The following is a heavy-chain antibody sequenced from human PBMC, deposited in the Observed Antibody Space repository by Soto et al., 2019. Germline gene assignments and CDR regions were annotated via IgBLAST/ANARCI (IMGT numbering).Heavy chain of an antibody. D-gene: IGHD3-10*01. Sequence: QVQLQQWGAGLLKPSETLSLTCAVYGGSFSGYYWSWIRQPPGKGLEWIGEINHSGSTNYNPSLKSRVTISVDTSKNQFSLKLSSVTAADTAVYYCARAFGGWLAWSFGYWGQGTLVTVSS. CDR2: INHSGST. CDR3: ARAFGGWLAWSFGY. V-gene: IGHV4-34*01. CDR1: GGSFSGYY. J-gene: IGHJ4*02.